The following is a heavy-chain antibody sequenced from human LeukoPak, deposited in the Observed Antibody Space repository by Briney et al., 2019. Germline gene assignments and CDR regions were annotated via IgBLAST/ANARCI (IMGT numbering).Heavy chain of an antibody. CDR3: ARDRGSYSPRGYYFDS. D-gene: IGHD1-26*01. J-gene: IGHJ4*02. CDR2: IIPIFGTA. V-gene: IGHV1-69*05. CDR1: GGTFSSYA. Sequence: SVKVSCKASGGTFSSYAISWVRQAPGQGLEWMGGIIPIFGTANYAQKFQGRVTSTTDESTSTAYMELSSLRSEDTAVYYCARDRGSYSPRGYYFDSWGQGTLVTVSS.